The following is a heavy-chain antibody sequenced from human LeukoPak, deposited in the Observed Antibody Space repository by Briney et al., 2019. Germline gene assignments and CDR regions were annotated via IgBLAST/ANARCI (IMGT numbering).Heavy chain of an antibody. CDR2: INSDGSST. Sequence: GGSLRLSCAASGFTFSSYSMNWVRQAPGKGLVWVSRINSDGSSTSYADSVKGRFTISRDNAKNTLYLQMNNLRVEDTAVYYCASAPLFWGQGTMVTVSS. CDR1: GFTFSSYS. CDR3: ASAPLF. J-gene: IGHJ3*01. V-gene: IGHV3-74*01.